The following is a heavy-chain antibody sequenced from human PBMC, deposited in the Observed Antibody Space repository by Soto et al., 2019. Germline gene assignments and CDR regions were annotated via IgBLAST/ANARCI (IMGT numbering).Heavy chain of an antibody. J-gene: IGHJ5*02. CDR2: ISGSGGST. D-gene: IGHD3-16*01. CDR3: AKERHYDYIWGRPRDCWFDP. V-gene: IGHV3-23*01. Sequence: GGSLRLSCAASGFTFSSYAMSWVRQAPGKGLEWVSAISGSGGSTYYADSVKGRFTISRDNSKNTLYLQMNSLRAEDTAVYYCAKERHYDYIWGRPRDCWFDPWGQGTLVTVSS. CDR1: GFTFSSYA.